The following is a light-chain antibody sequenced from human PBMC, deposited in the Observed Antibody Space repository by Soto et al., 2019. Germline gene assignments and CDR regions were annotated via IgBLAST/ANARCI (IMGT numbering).Light chain of an antibody. Sequence: EIVITQSPATLSVSPGERATLSCRASQSISINLAWYQQKPGQAPRLLIYGASTRATGIPARFSGSGSGTEFTLTISSLQSEDFAFYYCHQYNNWPRTLGQGTKVDIK. J-gene: IGKJ1*01. V-gene: IGKV3-15*01. CDR3: HQYNNWPRT. CDR1: QSISIN. CDR2: GAS.